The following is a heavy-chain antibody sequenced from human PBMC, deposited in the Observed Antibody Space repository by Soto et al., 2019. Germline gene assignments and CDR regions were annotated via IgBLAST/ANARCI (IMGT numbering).Heavy chain of an antibody. D-gene: IGHD5-12*01. J-gene: IGHJ3*01. CDR2: IYHSGST. CDR3: VKDGYHATFDV. V-gene: IGHV4-4*02. CDR1: GGSISSSNW. Sequence: SETLSLTCAVSGGSISSSNWWSWVRQPPGKGLEWIGEIYHSGSTNYNPSLKSRVTISRDTSKNTLYLQMNSLRPDDTAVYYCVKDGYHATFDVWGQGTMVTVSS.